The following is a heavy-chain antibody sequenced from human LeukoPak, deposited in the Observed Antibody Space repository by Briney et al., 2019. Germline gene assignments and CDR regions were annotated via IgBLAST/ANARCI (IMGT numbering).Heavy chain of an antibody. CDR2: ISGSGGST. Sequence: GGSLRLSCAASGFTFSSYAMSWVRQAPGKGLEWVSAISGSGGSTYYADSVKGRFTISRDNSKNTLYLQMNSLRAEDTAVYYCARDPLPFYYGSGSYYNGNYYYYYMDVWGKGTTVTISS. V-gene: IGHV3-23*01. CDR1: GFTFSSYA. J-gene: IGHJ6*03. CDR3: ARDPLPFYYGSGSYYNGNYYYYYMDV. D-gene: IGHD3-10*01.